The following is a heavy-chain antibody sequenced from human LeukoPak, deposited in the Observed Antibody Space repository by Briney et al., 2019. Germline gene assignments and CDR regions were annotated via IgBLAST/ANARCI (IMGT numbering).Heavy chain of an antibody. J-gene: IGHJ4*02. Sequence: SVKVSCKASGGTFSSYAISWVRQAPGQGLEWMGGSILIFGTANYAQKFQGRVTITADESTSTAYMELSSLRSEDTAVYYCARVAGATKTFDYWGQGTLVTVSS. V-gene: IGHV1-69*13. CDR3: ARVAGATKTFDY. D-gene: IGHD5-12*01. CDR2: SILIFGTA. CDR1: GGTFSSYA.